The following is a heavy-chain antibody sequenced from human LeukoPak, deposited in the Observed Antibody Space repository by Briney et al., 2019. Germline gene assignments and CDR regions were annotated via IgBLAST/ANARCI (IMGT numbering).Heavy chain of an antibody. CDR3: ARRGDIGANYFDC. CDR1: GGSISSRGYY. J-gene: IGHJ4*02. D-gene: IGHD1-26*01. Sequence: SETLSLTCSVSGGSISSRGYYWGWIRQPPGKGLEWIGSMYYSGTTYSNPSLKSRVTISVDTSKKQFSLNLSSVTAADTAVYYCARRGDIGANYFDCWGQGTLVTVSS. V-gene: IGHV4-39*01. CDR2: MYYSGTT.